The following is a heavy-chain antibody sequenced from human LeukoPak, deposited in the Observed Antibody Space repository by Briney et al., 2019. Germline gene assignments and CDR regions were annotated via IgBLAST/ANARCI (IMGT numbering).Heavy chain of an antibody. D-gene: IGHD3-3*01. V-gene: IGHV3-48*01. J-gene: IGHJ6*04. CDR2: ISNSGHTT. Sequence: GGSLRLSCAASGFSFSTYSMNWVRQAPGKGLEWISYISNSGHTTYYAESVKGRFTISRGNAWNSLYLQMNSLRGEDTAVYCARRITISGLGYYMDVWGKGTTVIVSP. CDR3: ARRITISGLGYYMDV. CDR1: GFSFSTYS.